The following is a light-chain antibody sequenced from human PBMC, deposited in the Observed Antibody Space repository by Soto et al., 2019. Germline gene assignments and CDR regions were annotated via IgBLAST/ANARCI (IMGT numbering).Light chain of an antibody. Sequence: QSALTQPPSASGSPGQSVTISCTGTSSDVGGYKFVSWYQQHPGKAPKLIIYEVSQRPSGVPDRFSASKSGDTASLTVSGLRAEDEADYYCQSYDNSLNGYVFGTGTQLTVL. V-gene: IGLV2-8*01. CDR1: SSDVGGYKF. J-gene: IGLJ1*01. CDR2: EVS. CDR3: QSYDNSLNGYV.